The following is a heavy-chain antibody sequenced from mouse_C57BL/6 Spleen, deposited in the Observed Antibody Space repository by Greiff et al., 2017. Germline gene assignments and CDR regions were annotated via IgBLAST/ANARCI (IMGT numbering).Heavy chain of an antibody. Sequence: QVQLQQPGAELVKPGASVKMSCKASGYTFTSYWITWVKQRPGQGLEWIGDIYPGSGSTNYNEKFKSKATLTVDTSSSTAYMQLSSLTSEDSAVYYCAGGYYYGSRGYCDVWGTGTTVTVSS. CDR2: IYPGSGST. J-gene: IGHJ1*03. CDR1: GYTFTSYW. CDR3: AGGYYYGSRGYCDV. D-gene: IGHD1-1*01. V-gene: IGHV1-55*01.